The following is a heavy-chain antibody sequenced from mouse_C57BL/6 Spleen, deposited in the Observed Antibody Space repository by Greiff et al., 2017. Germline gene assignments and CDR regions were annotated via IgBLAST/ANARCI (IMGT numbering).Heavy chain of an antibody. Sequence: QVQLQQSGAELVRPGASVTLSCKASGYTFTDYEMHWVKQTPVHGLEWIGAIAPETGGTAYNQKFKGKAILTADKSSSTAYMELRSLTSEDSAGYYCTRGGWLLIDYGGQGTTLTVSS. J-gene: IGHJ2*01. CDR2: IAPETGGT. CDR3: TRGGWLLIDY. CDR1: GYTFTDYE. D-gene: IGHD2-3*01. V-gene: IGHV1-15*01.